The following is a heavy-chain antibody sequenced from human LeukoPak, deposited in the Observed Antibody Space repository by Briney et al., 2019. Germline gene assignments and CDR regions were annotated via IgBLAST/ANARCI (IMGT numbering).Heavy chain of an antibody. V-gene: IGHV3-21*01. CDR1: GFMFSRYA. CDR2: ISSSSSYI. D-gene: IGHD6-13*01. Sequence: GGSLRLSCEASGFMFSRYAMNWVRQAPGKGLEWVSSISSSSSYIYYADSVKGRFTISRDNAKNSLYLQMNSLRAEDTAVYYCASRGFGAAAGRGYWGQGTLVTVSS. CDR3: ASRGFGAAAGRGY. J-gene: IGHJ4*02.